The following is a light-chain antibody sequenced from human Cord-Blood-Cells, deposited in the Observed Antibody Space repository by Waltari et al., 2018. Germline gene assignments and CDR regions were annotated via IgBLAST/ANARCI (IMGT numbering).Light chain of an antibody. Sequence: EIVMTQSPSTLSVSPGERATLSCRASQRVSRNLAWYQQKPGQAPRLLIYGASTRDTGIPARFSGSGSGTEFTLTISSLQSEDFAVYYCQQYNNWHTFGQGTKLEIK. CDR1: QRVSRN. CDR2: GAS. V-gene: IGKV3-15*01. J-gene: IGKJ2*01. CDR3: QQYNNWHT.